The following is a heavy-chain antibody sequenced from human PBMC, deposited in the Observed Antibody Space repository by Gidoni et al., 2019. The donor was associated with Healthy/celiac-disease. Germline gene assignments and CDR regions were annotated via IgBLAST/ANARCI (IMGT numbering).Heavy chain of an antibody. CDR2: ISYDGSNK. D-gene: IGHD1-1*01. CDR3: AKDQDNWNDGWDY. CDR1: GFTFSSYG. Sequence: QVQLVESGGGVVQPGRSLRLSCAASGFTFSSYGMHWVRQAPGKGLEWVAVISYDGSNKYYADSVKGRFTISRDNSKNTLYLQMNSLRAEDTAVYYCAKDQDNWNDGWDYWGQGTLVTVSS. J-gene: IGHJ4*02. V-gene: IGHV3-30*18.